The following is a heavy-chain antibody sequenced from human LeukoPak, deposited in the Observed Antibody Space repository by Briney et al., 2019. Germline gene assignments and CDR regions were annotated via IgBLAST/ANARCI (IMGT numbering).Heavy chain of an antibody. CDR1: GFTFTSYW. Sequence: GGSLRLSCAASGFTFTSYWIHWVRRAPGKGLVWVSRTNSDGSGTSYADSVKGRFTISRDNAKTNLYLHMNRLRAEDTAVYYCARGGSPPEALGDTFDIWGQGTMVTVSS. CDR2: TNSDGSGT. D-gene: IGHD1-26*01. V-gene: IGHV3-74*01. CDR3: ARGGSPPEALGDTFDI. J-gene: IGHJ3*02.